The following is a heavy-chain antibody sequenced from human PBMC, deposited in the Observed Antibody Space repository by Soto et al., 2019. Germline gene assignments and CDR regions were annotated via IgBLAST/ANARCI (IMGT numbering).Heavy chain of an antibody. J-gene: IGHJ4*02. CDR1: GGTISSSGYY. V-gene: IGHV4-39*01. D-gene: IGHD3-22*01. Sequence: PSETLSLTSTVSGGTISSSGYYWGWIRQPPGKGLEWIGSIYYSGSTYYNPSLKSRVTISVDTSKNQFSLKLSSVTAADTAVYYCARTYYYDSSGAFRYWGQGTLVTVSS. CDR2: IYYSGST. CDR3: ARTYYYDSSGAFRY.